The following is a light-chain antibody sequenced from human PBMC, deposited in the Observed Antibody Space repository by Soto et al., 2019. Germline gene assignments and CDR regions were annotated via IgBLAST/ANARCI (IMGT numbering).Light chain of an antibody. CDR3: AAWDDSLTHVI. CDR1: SSNIGSNT. CDR2: SNN. V-gene: IGLV1-44*01. J-gene: IGLJ2*01. Sequence: QSVLTQPPSASGTPGQRVTISCSGSSSNIGSNTVNWYQQLPGTAPKLLIYSNNQRPSGVPDRFTGSKSGTSASLAISGLQSEDEADYYCAAWDDSLTHVIFGGGTKVTLL.